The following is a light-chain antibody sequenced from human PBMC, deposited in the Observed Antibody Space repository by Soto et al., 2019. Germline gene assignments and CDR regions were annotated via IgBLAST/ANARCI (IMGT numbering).Light chain of an antibody. J-gene: IGKJ2*01. Sequence: EIVLTQSPATLSLSPGEIATLSCRASQSVSSYLAWYQQKPGQAPRLLIYDASNRATGIPARFSGSGSGTDFSPTISSLEPEDFAVYYCQQRSNWPLYTFGQGTKLEIK. V-gene: IGKV3-11*01. CDR3: QQRSNWPLYT. CDR2: DAS. CDR1: QSVSSY.